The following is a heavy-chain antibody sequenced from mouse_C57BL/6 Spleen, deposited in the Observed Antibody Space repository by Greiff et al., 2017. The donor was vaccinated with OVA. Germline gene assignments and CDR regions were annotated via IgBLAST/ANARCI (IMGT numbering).Heavy chain of an antibody. CDR1: GFSLSTSGMG. J-gene: IGHJ2*01. CDR2: IYWDDDK. V-gene: IGHV8-12*01. D-gene: IGHD1-1*01. Sequence: VKLQESGPGILQSSQTLSLTCSFSGFSLSTSGMGVSWIRQPSGKGLEWLAHIYWDDDKRHNPSLKSRLTISKDTSRNQVFLKITSVDTADTATYYCARRANYGSLYYFDYWGQGTTLTVSS. CDR3: ARRANYGSLYYFDY.